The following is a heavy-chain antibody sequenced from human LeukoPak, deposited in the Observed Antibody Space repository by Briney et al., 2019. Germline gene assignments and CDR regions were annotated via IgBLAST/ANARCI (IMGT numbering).Heavy chain of an antibody. CDR3: ARVPDVTMVRGPHDAFDI. D-gene: IGHD3-10*01. CDR2: ISSSSSYI. J-gene: IGHJ3*02. CDR1: GFTFSSYR. Sequence: KPGGSLRLSCAASGFTFSSYRMNWVRQAPGKGLEWVSSISSSSSYIYYADSVKGRFTISRDNAKNSLYLQMNSLRAEDTAVYYCARVPDVTMVRGPHDAFDIWGQGTMVTVSS. V-gene: IGHV3-21*01.